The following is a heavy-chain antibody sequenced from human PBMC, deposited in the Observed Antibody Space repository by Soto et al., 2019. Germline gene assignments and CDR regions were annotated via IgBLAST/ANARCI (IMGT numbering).Heavy chain of an antibody. CDR3: ARIQIAAAGTFYYYYGMDV. J-gene: IGHJ6*02. Sequence: GPTRVNPTQTLTLTCTCSGFSLSTSGMCVSWIRRPPGKALEWLALIDWDDDKYYSTSLKTRLTISKDTSKNQVVLTMTNMDPVDTAPYYCARIQIAAAGTFYYYYGMDVWGQGTTVTSP. D-gene: IGHD6-13*01. V-gene: IGHV2-70*01. CDR2: IDWDDDK. CDR1: GFSLSTSGMC.